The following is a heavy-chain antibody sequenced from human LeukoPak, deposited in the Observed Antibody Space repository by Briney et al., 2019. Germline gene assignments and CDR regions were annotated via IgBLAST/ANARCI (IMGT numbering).Heavy chain of an antibody. CDR1: GFTFDDYD. V-gene: IGHV3-20*04. Sequence: PGGSLRLSCAASGFTFDDYDMSWFRQAPGKGLEWVSGINWNGGSTGYADSVKGRFTISRDNAKNSLYLQMNSLRAEDTALYYCARVGPSYYDSSGPLDYWGQGTLVTVSS. D-gene: IGHD3-22*01. J-gene: IGHJ4*02. CDR3: ARVGPSYYDSSGPLDY. CDR2: INWNGGST.